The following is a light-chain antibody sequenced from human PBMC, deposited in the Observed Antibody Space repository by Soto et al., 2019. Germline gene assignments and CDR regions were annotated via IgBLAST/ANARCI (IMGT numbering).Light chain of an antibody. CDR3: QQYGSSTRT. V-gene: IGKV3-20*01. CDR2: YVS. CDR1: QSISSSY. Sequence: EIVLTQSPGSLSLSVGKRATISCRASQSISSSYVAWSQQRPGQAPSLLSDYVSTRATGIPPRCSGSGDGTDFTLTISRLEPEDFAVYYCQQYGSSTRTVGQGTKVDIK. J-gene: IGKJ1*01.